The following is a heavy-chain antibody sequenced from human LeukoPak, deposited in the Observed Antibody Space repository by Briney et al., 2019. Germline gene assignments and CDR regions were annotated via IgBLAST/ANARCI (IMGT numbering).Heavy chain of an antibody. Sequence: GGSLRLSCAASGFTFSSYSMNWVRQAPGKGLEWVSSISSSSSYIYYADLLKGRFTISRDNAKNSLYLQMNSLRAEDTAVYCCARGSEAYKIGSSWGQGILVTVSS. J-gene: IGHJ5*01. CDR3: ARGSEAYKIGSS. CDR2: ISSSSSYI. D-gene: IGHD5-24*01. CDR1: GFTFSSYS. V-gene: IGHV3-21*06.